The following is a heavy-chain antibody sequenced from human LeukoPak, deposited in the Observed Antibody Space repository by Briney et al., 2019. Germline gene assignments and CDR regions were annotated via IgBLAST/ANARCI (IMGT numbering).Heavy chain of an antibody. J-gene: IGHJ5*02. Sequence: EASVTVSCKASGYTFTTYGISWVRQAPGQGLEWMGWISAYNGNTNYTQKLQGRVTMTTDTSTSTAYMELRSLRSDATAVYYCAQHDYGDWFDPWGQGTLVTVSS. CDR3: AQHDYGDWFDP. CDR2: ISAYNGNT. V-gene: IGHV1-18*04. D-gene: IGHD4-17*01. CDR1: GYTFTTYG.